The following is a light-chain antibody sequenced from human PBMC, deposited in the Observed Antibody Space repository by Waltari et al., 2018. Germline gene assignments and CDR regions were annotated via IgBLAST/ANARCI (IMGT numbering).Light chain of an antibody. CDR1: QSVSSD. V-gene: IGKV3-15*01. Sequence: EIVMTQSPVTLSVSPGERATLSCRASQSVSSDLAGYQQKPGQAPRLLIYDASTRAAGLAARFSASGSGTEFTLTISSLQSEDFAVYYCQQYKYWPPLTFGGGTKVEIK. J-gene: IGKJ4*01. CDR3: QQYKYWPPLT. CDR2: DAS.